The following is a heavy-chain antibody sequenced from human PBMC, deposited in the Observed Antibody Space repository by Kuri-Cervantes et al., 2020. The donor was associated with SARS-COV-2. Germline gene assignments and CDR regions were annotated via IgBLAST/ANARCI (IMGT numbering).Heavy chain of an antibody. V-gene: IGHV1-69*04. CDR1: GGTFSSYA. CDR2: IIPILGIA. D-gene: IGHD6-6*01. CDR3: ARDLGSSSSPDDAFDI. J-gene: IGHJ3*02. Sequence: SVKVSCKASGGTFSSYAISWVRQAPGQGLEWMGRIIPILGIANYAQKFQGRVTITADKSTSTAYMELSSLRSEDTAVYYCARDLGSSSSPDDAFDIWGQGTRVTISS.